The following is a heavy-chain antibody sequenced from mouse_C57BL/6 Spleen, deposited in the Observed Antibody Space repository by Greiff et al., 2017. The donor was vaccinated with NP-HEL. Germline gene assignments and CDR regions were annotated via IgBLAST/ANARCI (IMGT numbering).Heavy chain of an antibody. CDR1: GFTFSDYG. D-gene: IGHD1-1*01. CDR3: ARSAFITTVVARYFDV. Sequence: EVQLVESGGGLVKPGGSLKLSCAASGFTFSDYGMHWVRQAPEKGLEWVAYISSGSSTIYYADTVKGRFTISRDNAKNTLFLQMTSLRSEDTAMYYCARSAFITTVVARYFDVWGTGTTVTVSS. J-gene: IGHJ1*03. CDR2: ISSGSSTI. V-gene: IGHV5-17*01.